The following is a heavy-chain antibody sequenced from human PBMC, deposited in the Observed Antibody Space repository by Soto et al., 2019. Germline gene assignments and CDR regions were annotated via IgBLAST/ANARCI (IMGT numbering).Heavy chain of an antibody. CDR1: GGTFSSYA. J-gene: IGHJ4*02. D-gene: IGHD2-8*01. V-gene: IGHV1-69*01. CDR2: IIPIFGTA. Sequence: QVQLVQSGAEVKKPGSSVKVSCKASGGTFSSYAISWVRQAPGQGLEWMGGIIPIFGTANYAQKFQGRVTITADESTSTAYMELSSLRSEDTAAYYCARGESGCTNDVCYFDYWGQGTLVTVSS. CDR3: ARGESGCTNDVCYFDY.